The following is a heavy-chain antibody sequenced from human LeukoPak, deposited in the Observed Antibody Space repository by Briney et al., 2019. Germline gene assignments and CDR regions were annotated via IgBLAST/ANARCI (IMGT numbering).Heavy chain of an antibody. V-gene: IGHV1-2*02. Sequence: ASVKVYCKASGYTFTGYYMHWVRQAPGQGLEWMGWINPNSGGTNYAQKFQGRVTMTRDTSISTAYMELSRLRSDDTAVYYCAREPSHPGIAVAGTNWFEPWGQGTLVTVSS. D-gene: IGHD6-19*01. CDR2: INPNSGGT. CDR3: AREPSHPGIAVAGTNWFEP. CDR1: GYTFTGYY. J-gene: IGHJ5*02.